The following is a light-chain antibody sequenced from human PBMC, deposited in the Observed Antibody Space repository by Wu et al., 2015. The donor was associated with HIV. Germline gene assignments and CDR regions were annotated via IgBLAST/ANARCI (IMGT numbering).Light chain of an antibody. CDR3: QQYNYWPAWT. V-gene: IGKV3-20*01. CDR1: QSVSSSY. J-gene: IGKJ1*01. Sequence: EIVLTQSPGTLSLSPGERATLSCRASQSVSSSYLAWYQQKPGQAPRLLIYGASSRATGIPDRFIGSGSGTEFTLTISSMQSEDFAVYYCQQYNYWPAWTFGQGTKVEV. CDR2: GAS.